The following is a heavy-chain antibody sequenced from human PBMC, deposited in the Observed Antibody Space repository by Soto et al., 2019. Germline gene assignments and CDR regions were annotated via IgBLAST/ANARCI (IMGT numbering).Heavy chain of an antibody. CDR2: ISGSGGST. Sequence: LRLSCAASGFTFSRYAMSWVRQAPGKGLEWVSAISGSGGSTYYADSVKGRFTISRDNSKNTLYLQMNSLRAEDTAVYYCAKDQDYDFWSGYSDYWGQGTLVTVSS. V-gene: IGHV3-23*01. CDR3: AKDQDYDFWSGYSDY. J-gene: IGHJ4*02. CDR1: GFTFSRYA. D-gene: IGHD3-3*01.